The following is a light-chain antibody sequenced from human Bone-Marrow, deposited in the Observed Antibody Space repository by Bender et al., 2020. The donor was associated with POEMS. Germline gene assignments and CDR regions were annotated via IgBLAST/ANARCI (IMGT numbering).Light chain of an antibody. J-gene: IGLJ2*01. V-gene: IGLV2-14*02. CDR3: SSYTSTNTLVV. Sequence: QSALTQPASVSGSPGQSITISCTGTSSDVGSFNLVSWYQQHPAKAPKLIIYEGVKRPSGVSVRFSGSKSGNTASLTISGLLAEDEADYFCSSYTSTNTLVVFGGGTKLTVL. CDR2: EGV. CDR1: SSDVGSFNL.